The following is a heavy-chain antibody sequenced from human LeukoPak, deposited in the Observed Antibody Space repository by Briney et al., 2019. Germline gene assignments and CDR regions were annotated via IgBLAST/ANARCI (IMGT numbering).Heavy chain of an antibody. V-gene: IGHV3-74*01. CDR3: ARGFRVITVAGFDY. CDR1: GFTFSSHG. J-gene: IGHJ4*02. Sequence: PGGSLRLSCAASGFTFSSHGMHWVRQAPGKGLVWVSRINSDGSSTTYADSVKGRFTISRDSAKNTLYLQMGSLRAEDTAVYYCARGFRVITVAGFDYWGQGTLVTVSS. CDR2: INSDGSST. D-gene: IGHD6-19*01.